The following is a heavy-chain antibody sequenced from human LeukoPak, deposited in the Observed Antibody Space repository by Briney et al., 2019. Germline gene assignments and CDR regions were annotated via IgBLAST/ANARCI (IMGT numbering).Heavy chain of an antibody. CDR1: GGSISSYY. V-gene: IGHV4-39*01. CDR2: IYYSGST. Sequence: SETLSLTCAVSGGSISSYYWGWIRQPPGKGLEWIGSIYYSGSTYYNPSLKSRVTISVDTSKNQFSLKLSSVTAADTAVYYCASLGSYYGSGTDFDYWGQGTLVTVSS. CDR3: ASLGSYYGSGTDFDY. D-gene: IGHD3-10*01. J-gene: IGHJ4*02.